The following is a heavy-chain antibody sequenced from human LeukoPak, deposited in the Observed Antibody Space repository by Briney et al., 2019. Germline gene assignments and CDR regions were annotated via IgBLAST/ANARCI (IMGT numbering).Heavy chain of an antibody. J-gene: IGHJ5*02. CDR1: GGSFSGYY. CDR2: INHSGST. D-gene: IGHD2-15*01. Sequence: SETLSLTCAVYGGSFSGYYWSWIRQPPGKGLEWIGEINHSGSTNYNPSLKSRVTISVDTSKNQFSLKLSSVTAADTAVYYCAREDIVVVVAAQYNWFDPWGQGTLVTVSS. V-gene: IGHV4-34*01. CDR3: AREDIVVVVAAQYNWFDP.